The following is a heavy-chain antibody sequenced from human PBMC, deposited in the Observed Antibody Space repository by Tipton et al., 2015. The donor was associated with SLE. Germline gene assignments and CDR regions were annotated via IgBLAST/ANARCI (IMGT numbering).Heavy chain of an antibody. Sequence: TLSLTCNVSGGSISSGSYYWNWIRQPPGKGLEWIGYIYYNGHTNYSPSLKSRVTLSVDTSKNQFSLTLSSVTAADTAVYYCARLNDATAIASFDYWGQGNLVTVSS. CDR3: ARLNDATAIASFDY. D-gene: IGHD2-21*02. CDR2: IYYNGHT. V-gene: IGHV4-61*01. J-gene: IGHJ4*02. CDR1: GGSISSGSYY.